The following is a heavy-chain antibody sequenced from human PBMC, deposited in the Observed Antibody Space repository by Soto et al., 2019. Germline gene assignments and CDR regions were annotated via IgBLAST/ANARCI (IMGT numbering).Heavy chain of an antibody. J-gene: IGHJ6*02. V-gene: IGHV4-59*08. CDR1: AGTPIANY. CDR3: ARQSGGYYYYGMDV. CDR2: IYYSGTT. Sequence: SETLPLPNTVSAGTPIANYWSWIRQPPGKGLEWIGYIYYSGTTDYSPSLKSRVTISVDTSKNQFSLKLSSVAAADSAIYYCARQSGGYYYYGMDVWGQGTTVT. D-gene: IGHD1-26*01.